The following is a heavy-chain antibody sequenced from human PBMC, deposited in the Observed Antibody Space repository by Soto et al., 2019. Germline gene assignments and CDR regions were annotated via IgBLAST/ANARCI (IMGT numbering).Heavy chain of an antibody. CDR2: IYYSGST. CDR1: GGSIRSYY. V-gene: IGHV4-59*08. CDR3: ARRDVWALDL. J-gene: IGHJ3*01. Sequence: QVQLQESGPGLVKPSETLSLTCTVSGGSIRSYYWSWIRQPPGKGLEWIGYIYYSGSTTYNPSLTSRLTISVDTSRNQSSLTLSSVTAADTAVYYSARRDVWALDLWGQGTRASGSS. D-gene: IGHD3-16*01.